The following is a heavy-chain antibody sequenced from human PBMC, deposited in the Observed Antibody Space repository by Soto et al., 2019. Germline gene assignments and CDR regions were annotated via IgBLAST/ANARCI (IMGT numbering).Heavy chain of an antibody. CDR3: ATAEAVAGIGPFDY. Sequence: QVQLVESGGGVVQPGRSLRLSCAASGFTFSSYAMHWVRQAPGKGLEWVAVLSYDGSNKYYADSVKGRFTISRDNSKNTLYLQMNSLRAEDTALYFCATAEAVAGIGPFDYWGQGTLVTVSS. J-gene: IGHJ4*02. D-gene: IGHD6-19*01. CDR2: LSYDGSNK. V-gene: IGHV3-30-3*01. CDR1: GFTFSSYA.